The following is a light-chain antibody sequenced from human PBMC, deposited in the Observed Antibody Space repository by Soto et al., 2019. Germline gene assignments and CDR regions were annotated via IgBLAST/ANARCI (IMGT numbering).Light chain of an antibody. CDR1: SSNIGSNT. CDR2: SNN. CDR3: AAWDDSLNGHAV. V-gene: IGLV1-44*01. J-gene: IGLJ7*01. Sequence: QSVLTQPHSASGTPGQRVTISCSGSSSNIGSNTVNWYQQLPGTAPKLLIYSNNQRPSGVPDRFSGSKSGTSASLAISGLQSEDEADYYCAAWDDSLNGHAVFGGGTQLTVL.